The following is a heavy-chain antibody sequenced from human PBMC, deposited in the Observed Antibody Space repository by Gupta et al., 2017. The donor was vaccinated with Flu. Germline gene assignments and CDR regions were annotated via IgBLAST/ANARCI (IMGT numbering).Heavy chain of an antibody. D-gene: IGHD1-20*01. CDR2: IYYSGST. V-gene: IGHV4-39*01. Sequence: QLQLQESGPGLVKPSETLSLTCTVSGGSISSSSYYWGWIRQPPGKGLEWIGSIYYSGSTYYNPSLKSRVTISVDTSKNQFSLKLSSVTAADTAVYYCASNARITGRGNYYYYYMDVWGKGTTVTVSS. CDR1: GGSISSSSYY. CDR3: ASNARITGRGNYYYYYMDV. J-gene: IGHJ6*03.